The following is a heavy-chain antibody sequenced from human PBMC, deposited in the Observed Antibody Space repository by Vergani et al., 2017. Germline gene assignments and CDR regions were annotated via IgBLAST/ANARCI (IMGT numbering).Heavy chain of an antibody. CDR1: GGSVSSGSYY. J-gene: IGHJ4*02. CDR3: AREGYSYGYVFDY. CDR2: IYYSGST. Sequence: QVQLQESGPGLVKPSETLSLTCTVSGGSVSSGSYYWSWIRQPPGKGLEWIGCIYYSGSTNYNPSLKSRVTISVDTSKNQFSLKLSSVTAADTAVYYCAREGYSYGYVFDYWGQGTLVTVSS. V-gene: IGHV4-61*01. D-gene: IGHD5-18*01.